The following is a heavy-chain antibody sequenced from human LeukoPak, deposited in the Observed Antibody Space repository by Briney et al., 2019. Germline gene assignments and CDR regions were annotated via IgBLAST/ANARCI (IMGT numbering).Heavy chain of an antibody. J-gene: IGHJ3*02. Sequence: SETLSLTCAVYGGSFSGYYWSWIRQPPGKGLEWIGEINHSGSTNYNPSLKSRVTISVDTSKNQFSLKLSSVTAADTAVHYCASLLNRDAFDIWGQGTMVTVSS. V-gene: IGHV4-34*01. D-gene: IGHD1-14*01. CDR3: ASLLNRDAFDI. CDR1: GGSFSGYY. CDR2: INHSGST.